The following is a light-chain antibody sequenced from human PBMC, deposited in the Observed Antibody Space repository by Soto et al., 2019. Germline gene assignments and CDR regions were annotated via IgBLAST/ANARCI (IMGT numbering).Light chain of an antibody. V-gene: IGKV1-5*01. CDR1: QSISSW. J-gene: IGKJ1*01. Sequence: DIQMTQSPSTLSASVGDRVTITCRASQSISSWLAWYQQKPGKAPNLLIYGASSLESGVPSRFSGSGSGTEFPLTITSLQPDDFATYYCQQYNTYPWTFGQGTKVEI. CDR3: QQYNTYPWT. CDR2: GAS.